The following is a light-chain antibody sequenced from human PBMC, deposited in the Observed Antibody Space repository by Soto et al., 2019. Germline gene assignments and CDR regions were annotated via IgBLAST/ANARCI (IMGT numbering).Light chain of an antibody. Sequence: EIVLAQSPGTLSLSPGERAPLSCRASQSVSSSYLAWYQQKPGQAPRLLIYGASSRATGIPDRFSGSGSETDFTLTISRLEPEDFAVYYCQQYSSSPPITFGQGTRLEIK. CDR3: QQYSSSPPIT. CDR2: GAS. V-gene: IGKV3-20*01. CDR1: QSVSSSY. J-gene: IGKJ5*01.